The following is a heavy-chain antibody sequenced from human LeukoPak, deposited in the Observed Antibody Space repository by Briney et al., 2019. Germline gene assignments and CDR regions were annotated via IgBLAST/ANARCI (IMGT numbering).Heavy chain of an antibody. V-gene: IGHV1-69*02. CDR2: IIPILGIA. D-gene: IGHD3-22*01. J-gene: IGHJ5*02. CDR3: ARVDDSSGYWNYNWFDP. CDR1: GGTFSSYT. Sequence: ASVKVSCKASGGTFSSYTISWVRQAPGQGLEWVGRIIPILGIANYAQKFQGRVTITADKSTSTAYMELSSLRSEDTAVYYCARVDDSSGYWNYNWFDPWGQGTLVTVSS.